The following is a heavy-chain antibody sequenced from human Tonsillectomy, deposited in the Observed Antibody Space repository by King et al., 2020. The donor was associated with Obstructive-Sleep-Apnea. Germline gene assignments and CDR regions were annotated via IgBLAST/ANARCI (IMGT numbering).Heavy chain of an antibody. D-gene: IGHD3-9*01. CDR2: INHSGST. V-gene: IGHV4-34*01. Sequence: VQLQQWGAGLLKPSETLSLTCAVYGGSFSGYYWSWIRQPPGKGLEWIGEINHSGSTNYNPSLKSRVTISVDTSKNQFSLKLSSVTAADTAVYYCSRGPGRLERYFDWTVPLYAFDIWGQGTMVTVSS. CDR3: SRGPGRLERYFDWTVPLYAFDI. CDR1: GGSFSGYY. J-gene: IGHJ3*02.